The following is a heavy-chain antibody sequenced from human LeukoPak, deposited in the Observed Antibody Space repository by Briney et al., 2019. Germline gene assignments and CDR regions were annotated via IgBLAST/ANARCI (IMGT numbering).Heavy chain of an antibody. Sequence: PGGSLRLSCAASGFTFSSYEMNWVRQAPGKGLEWVSYISSSGSTISYADSVKGRFTISRDNAKNSLYLQVNSLRVEDTAVYYCARGKYTAAFDIWGQGTMVTVSS. D-gene: IGHD5-18*01. CDR2: ISSSGSTI. CDR3: ARGKYTAAFDI. J-gene: IGHJ3*02. CDR1: GFTFSSYE. V-gene: IGHV3-48*03.